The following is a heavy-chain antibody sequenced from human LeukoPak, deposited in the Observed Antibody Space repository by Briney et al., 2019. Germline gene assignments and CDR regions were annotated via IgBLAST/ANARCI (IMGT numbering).Heavy chain of an antibody. CDR3: ARGAYYYED. J-gene: IGHJ4*02. Sequence: GGSLRLSCAASGFTFSTYGIHWVRQAPGKGLEWVAVIWYDGSNRYYADSVKGRFTISRDNAKNSLYLQMNSLRAEDTAVYYCARGAYYYEDWGQGTLVTVSS. CDR1: GFTFSTYG. CDR2: IWYDGSNR. V-gene: IGHV3-33*01. D-gene: IGHD3-22*01.